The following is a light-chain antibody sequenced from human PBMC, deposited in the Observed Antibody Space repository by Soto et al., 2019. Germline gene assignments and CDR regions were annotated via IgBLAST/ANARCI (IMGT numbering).Light chain of an antibody. CDR3: QQYETYWT. Sequence: DIQMTQSPSTLSASLKDTDTITCRASQSIDIWLAWYQQKPGKAPKLLISDVSTLQSGVPSRFSGSGSGTEFTLTISSLQPDDFATYYCQQYETYWTFGQGTKVEIK. V-gene: IGKV1-5*01. CDR1: QSIDIW. J-gene: IGKJ1*01. CDR2: DVS.